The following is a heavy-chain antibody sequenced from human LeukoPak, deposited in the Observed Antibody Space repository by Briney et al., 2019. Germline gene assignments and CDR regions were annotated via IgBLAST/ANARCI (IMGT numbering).Heavy chain of an antibody. V-gene: IGHV4-38-2*02. CDR2: FYHSGST. Sequence: SETLPLTCTVSGYSISSGYYWGWIRQPPGKGLEWIGNFYHSGSTYYNPSLKSRVTISVDTSKNQFSLKLSSVTAADTAVYYCASGRLYYYDSSGYYYEAFDIWGQGTMVTVSS. D-gene: IGHD3-22*01. CDR3: ASGRLYYYDSSGYYYEAFDI. CDR1: GYSISSGYY. J-gene: IGHJ3*02.